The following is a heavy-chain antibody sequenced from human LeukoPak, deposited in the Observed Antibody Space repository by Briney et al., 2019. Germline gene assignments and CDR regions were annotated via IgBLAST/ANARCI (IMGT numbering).Heavy chain of an antibody. J-gene: IGHJ4*02. CDR1: GYTFTSYG. D-gene: IGHD3-16*02. CDR2: ISAYNGNT. Sequence: ASVKVSCKASGYTFTSYGISWVRQAPGQGLEWMGWISAYNGNTNYAQKLQGRVTMTTDTSTSTAYMELRSLRSDDTAVYYCARDASGRGEYYDYVWGSYRINYFDYWGQGTLVTVSS. V-gene: IGHV1-18*01. CDR3: ARDASGRGEYYDYVWGSYRINYFDY.